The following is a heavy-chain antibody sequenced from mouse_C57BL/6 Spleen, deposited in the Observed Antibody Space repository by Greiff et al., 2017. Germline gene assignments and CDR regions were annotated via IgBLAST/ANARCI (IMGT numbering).Heavy chain of an antibody. CDR2: IDPETGGT. CDR3: TREPTGAMDY. D-gene: IGHD4-1*01. Sequence: VQLKQSGAELVRPGASVTLSCKASGYTFTDYEMHWVKQTPVHGLEWIGAIDPETGGTAYNQKFKGKAILTADKSSSTAYMELRSLTSEDSAVYYCTREPTGAMDYWGQGTSVTVSS. CDR1: GYTFTDYE. V-gene: IGHV1-15*01. J-gene: IGHJ4*01.